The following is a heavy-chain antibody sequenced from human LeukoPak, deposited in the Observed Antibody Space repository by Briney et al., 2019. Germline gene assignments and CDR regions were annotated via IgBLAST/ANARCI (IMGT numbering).Heavy chain of an antibody. Sequence: GSLRLSCAASGFTFSSYAMSWVRPASGKGLEWVSAFSGSGGSTYYADSVKGRFTISRDDSKNTLYLQMNSLRAEDTAVYYCAKVRDGYNQIRNAFDIWGQGTMVTVSS. J-gene: IGHJ3*02. V-gene: IGHV3-23*01. CDR2: FSGSGGST. CDR3: AKVRDGYNQIRNAFDI. D-gene: IGHD5-24*01. CDR1: GFTFSSYA.